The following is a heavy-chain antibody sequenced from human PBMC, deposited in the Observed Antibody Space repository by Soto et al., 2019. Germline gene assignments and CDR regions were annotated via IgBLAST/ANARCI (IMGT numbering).Heavy chain of an antibody. Sequence: ASVKVSCKASGYTFTSYAMHWVRQAPGQRLEWMGWINAGNGNTKYSQKFQGRVTITRDTSASTAYMELGSLRSEDTAVYYCARGRVAVAGTTFFDYWGQGTLVTVSS. J-gene: IGHJ4*02. CDR3: ARGRVAVAGTTFFDY. D-gene: IGHD6-19*01. CDR2: INAGNGNT. CDR1: GYTFTSYA. V-gene: IGHV1-3*01.